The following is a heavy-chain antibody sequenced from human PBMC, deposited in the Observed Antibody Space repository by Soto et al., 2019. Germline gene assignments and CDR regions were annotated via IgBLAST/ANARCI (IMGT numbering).Heavy chain of an antibody. Sequence: GGSLRLSCAASGFTFSSYAMHWVRQAPGKGLEWVAVISYDGSNKYYADSVKGRFTISRDNSKNTLYLQMNSLRAEDTAVYYCARDHDLDIVVVVAATHDAFDIWGQGTMVTVSS. CDR3: ARDHDLDIVVVVAATHDAFDI. J-gene: IGHJ3*02. CDR2: ISYDGSNK. CDR1: GFTFSSYA. D-gene: IGHD2-15*01. V-gene: IGHV3-30-3*01.